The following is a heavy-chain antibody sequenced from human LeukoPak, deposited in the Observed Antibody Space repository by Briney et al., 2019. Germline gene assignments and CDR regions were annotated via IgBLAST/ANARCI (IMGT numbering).Heavy chain of an antibody. Sequence: SQTLSLTCAISGDSVSSNSAAWNWIRQSPSRGLEWLGRTYYRSKWYNDYAVSVKSRITINPDTSKNQFSLQLNSVTPEDTAVYYCARVAIAVAGTPPYYYYYYMDVWGKGTTVTVSS. CDR1: GDSVSSNSAA. CDR3: ARVAIAVAGTPPYYYYYYMDV. D-gene: IGHD6-19*01. CDR2: TYYRSKWYN. V-gene: IGHV6-1*01. J-gene: IGHJ6*03.